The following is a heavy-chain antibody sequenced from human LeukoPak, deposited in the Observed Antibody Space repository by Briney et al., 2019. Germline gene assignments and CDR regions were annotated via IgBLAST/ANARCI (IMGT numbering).Heavy chain of an antibody. V-gene: IGHV3-43D*03. Sequence: GGSLRLSCAASGFTFDDYAMHWVRQAPGKGLEWVSLISWDGGSTYYADSVKGRFTISRDNSKNSLYLQMNSLRAEDTALYYCAKDTGDGFGRGYFDYWGQGTLVTVSS. CDR1: GFTFDDYA. CDR2: ISWDGGST. J-gene: IGHJ4*02. CDR3: AKDTGDGFGRGYFDY. D-gene: IGHD3-10*01.